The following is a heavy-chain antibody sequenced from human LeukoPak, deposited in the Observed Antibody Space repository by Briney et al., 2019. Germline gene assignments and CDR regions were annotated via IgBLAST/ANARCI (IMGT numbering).Heavy chain of an antibody. CDR2: IIPIFGTA. Sequence: GASVKVSCKASGGTFSSYAISWVRQAPGQGLEWMGGIIPIFGTANYAQKFQGRVTITADESTSTAYMELSSLRSEDTAVYYCAFSPRGYSYGLFDYWGQGTLVTVSS. V-gene: IGHV1-69*01. CDR3: AFSPRGYSYGLFDY. J-gene: IGHJ4*02. D-gene: IGHD5-18*01. CDR1: GGTFSSYA.